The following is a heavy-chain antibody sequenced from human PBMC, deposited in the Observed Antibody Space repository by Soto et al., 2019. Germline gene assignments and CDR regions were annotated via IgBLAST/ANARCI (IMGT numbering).Heavy chain of an antibody. D-gene: IGHD3-16*01. Sequence: GGSLRLSCAASGFTVSSNYMSWVRQAPGKGLEWVSVIYSGGSTYYADSVKGRFTISRDNSKNTLYLQMNSLRAEDTAVYYCARDAVITFGEAILDAFDIWGQGTMVTVSS. J-gene: IGHJ3*02. V-gene: IGHV3-66*01. CDR3: ARDAVITFGEAILDAFDI. CDR1: GFTVSSNY. CDR2: IYSGGST.